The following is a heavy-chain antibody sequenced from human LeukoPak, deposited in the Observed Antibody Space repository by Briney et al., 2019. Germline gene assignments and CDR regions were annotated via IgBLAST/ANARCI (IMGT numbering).Heavy chain of an antibody. D-gene: IGHD2-2*02. CDR3: AGGAPYLRY. V-gene: IGHV4-34*01. CDR2: INHSGST. CDR1: GGSFSGYY. Sequence: PSETLSLTRAVYGGSFSGYYWSWIRQPPGKGLEWIGEINHSGSTNYNPSLKSRVTISVDTSKDQFSLKLGSVTAADTAVYYCAGGAPYLRYWGQGTLVTVSS. J-gene: IGHJ4*02.